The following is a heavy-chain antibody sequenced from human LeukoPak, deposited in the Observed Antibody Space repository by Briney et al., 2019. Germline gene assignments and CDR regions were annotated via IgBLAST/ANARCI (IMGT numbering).Heavy chain of an antibody. Sequence: ASVKVSCKASGYTFTCYYMHWVRQAPGQGLEWMGWINPNSGGTNYAQKFQGRVTMTRDTSISTAYMELSRLRSDDTAVYYCARGARYDSSGYYFPDWFDPWGQGTLVTVSS. V-gene: IGHV1-2*02. CDR1: GYTFTCYY. CDR2: INPNSGGT. J-gene: IGHJ5*02. CDR3: ARGARYDSSGYYFPDWFDP. D-gene: IGHD3-22*01.